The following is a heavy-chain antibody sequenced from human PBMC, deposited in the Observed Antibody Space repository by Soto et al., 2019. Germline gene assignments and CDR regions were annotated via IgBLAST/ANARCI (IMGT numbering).Heavy chain of an antibody. Sequence: VQLVESGGGLVQPGGSLRLSCAASGFTFDEYAMHWVRQAPGKCLEWVSSIYWNSGTIDYADSVKGRFTISRDNAKNSLYLQMNSLRPEDTAFYYCAKDNSLTTSYCAHWGKGTLVTVSS. J-gene: IGHJ4*02. D-gene: IGHD1-1*01. CDR3: AKDNSLTTSYCAH. CDR1: GFTFDEYA. CDR2: IYWNSGTI. V-gene: IGHV3-9*01.